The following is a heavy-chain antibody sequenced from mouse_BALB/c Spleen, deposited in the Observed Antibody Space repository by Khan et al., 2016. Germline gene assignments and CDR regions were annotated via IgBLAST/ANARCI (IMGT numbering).Heavy chain of an antibody. D-gene: IGHD2-3*01. V-gene: IGHV3-8*02. CDR3: ATYDGYLLDY. CDR2: ISYSGST. CDR1: GDSITSGY. Sequence: VQLKQPGPSLVKPSQTLSLTCSVTGDSITSGYWNWLRKFPGNKLEYMGYISYSGSTYYNPSLKSRLSITRDTLKNQYYLQLHSVTTEDTATYCCATYDGYLLDYWGQGTTLTVSS. J-gene: IGHJ2*01.